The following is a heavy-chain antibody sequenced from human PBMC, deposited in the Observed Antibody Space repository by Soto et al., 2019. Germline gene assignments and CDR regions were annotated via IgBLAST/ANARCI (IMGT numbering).Heavy chain of an antibody. CDR1: GFTFSSYW. Sequence: PGGSLRLSCAASGFTFSSYWMSWVRQAPGKGLEWVANIKQDGSEKYYVDSVKGRFTISRDNAKNSLYLQMNSLRAEDTAVYYCARDGSWNYVGAYYYYGMDVWGQGTTVTVYS. J-gene: IGHJ6*02. CDR3: ARDGSWNYVGAYYYYGMDV. D-gene: IGHD1-7*01. CDR2: IKQDGSEK. V-gene: IGHV3-7*03.